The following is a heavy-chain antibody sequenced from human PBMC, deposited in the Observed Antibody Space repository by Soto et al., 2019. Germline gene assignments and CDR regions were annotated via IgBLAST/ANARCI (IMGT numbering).Heavy chain of an antibody. J-gene: IGHJ3*02. V-gene: IGHV4-39*01. Sequence: SETLSLTCTVSGGSISNSSYYWGWIRQPPGKGLEWIGNIYYSGSTYYKPSLKSRVTTSVDTSKNQFSLKLRSVTAADAAVYNCARLPARTSIAAVRDAFDIWGQGTMVTVSS. CDR3: ARLPARTSIAAVRDAFDI. CDR2: IYYSGST. D-gene: IGHD6-13*01. CDR1: GGSISNSSYY.